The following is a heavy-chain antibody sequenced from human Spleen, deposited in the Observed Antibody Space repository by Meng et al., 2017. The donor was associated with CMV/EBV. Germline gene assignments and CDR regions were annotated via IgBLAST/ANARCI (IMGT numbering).Heavy chain of an antibody. Sequence: LSCAASGFTVSADYMFWVRQAAGKGLEWVSIMYSGGTTYYADSVKGRFAISRDNSKNTLYLQMNSLRAEDTAVYYCARSTRVAVIDYWGQGTLVTVSS. J-gene: IGHJ4*02. D-gene: IGHD6-19*01. CDR1: GFTVSADY. CDR3: ARSTRVAVIDY. CDR2: MYSGGTT. V-gene: IGHV3-53*01.